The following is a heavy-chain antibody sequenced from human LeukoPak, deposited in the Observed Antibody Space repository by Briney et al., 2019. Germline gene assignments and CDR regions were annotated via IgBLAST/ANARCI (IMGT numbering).Heavy chain of an antibody. J-gene: IGHJ5*02. CDR3: AREAAPGTAARRGAFDP. CDR1: GGSISGSSYY. D-gene: IGHD6-6*01. V-gene: IGHV4-39*07. Sequence: SETLSLTCTVSGGSISGSSYYWGWIRQPPGKGLEWIGSIYYSGSTYYNPSLKSRVTISVDTSKNQFSLKLSSVTAADTAMYYCAREAAPGTAARRGAFDPWGQGALVTVSS. CDR2: IYYSGST.